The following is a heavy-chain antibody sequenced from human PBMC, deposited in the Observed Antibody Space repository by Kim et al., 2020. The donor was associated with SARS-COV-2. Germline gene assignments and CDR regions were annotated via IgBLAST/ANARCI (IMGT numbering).Heavy chain of an antibody. V-gene: IGHV1-46*01. J-gene: IGHJ6*02. CDR3: ARGGLYRSTWSPYNFYGMDV. Sequence: ASVKVSCEASGYTFTSQYIHWVRQAPGQGLEWMGIINPSLATRSYAQKFQDRVTMTRDTSTRTVYMELSSLRSEDTAVYYCARGGLYRSTWSPYNFYGMDVWGQGTTVTVSS. CDR1: GYTFTSQY. D-gene: IGHD6-13*01. CDR2: INPSLATR.